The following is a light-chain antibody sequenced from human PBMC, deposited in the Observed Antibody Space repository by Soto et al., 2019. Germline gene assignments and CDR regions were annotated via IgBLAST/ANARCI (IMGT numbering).Light chain of an antibody. CDR3: QQYNSYPIT. CDR2: DAS. V-gene: IGKV1D-16*01. J-gene: IGKJ4*01. Sequence: IQMTQSPSSLSASVGDRVTITCRASQHIRNWLAWYQQKPEKAPRPLIYDASSLQSGVPSRFSGSGSGTDFTLTISSLQPEDFATYYCQQYNSYPITFGGGTKVDIK. CDR1: QHIRNW.